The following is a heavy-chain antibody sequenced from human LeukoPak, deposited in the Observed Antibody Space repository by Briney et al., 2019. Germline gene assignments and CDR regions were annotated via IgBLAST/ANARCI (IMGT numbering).Heavy chain of an antibody. D-gene: IGHD2-2*01. J-gene: IGHJ6*03. CDR1: GFTFSSYS. CDR2: ISSSSSYI. CDR3: ARDGEGYCSSTSCYYYYYYMDV. Sequence: GGSLRLSCAASGFTFSSYSMNWVRQAPGKGLEWVSSISSSSSYIYYADSVKGRFTISRDNAKNSLYLQMNSLRAEDTAVHYCARDGEGYCSSTSCYYYYYYMDVWGKGTTVTVSS. V-gene: IGHV3-21*01.